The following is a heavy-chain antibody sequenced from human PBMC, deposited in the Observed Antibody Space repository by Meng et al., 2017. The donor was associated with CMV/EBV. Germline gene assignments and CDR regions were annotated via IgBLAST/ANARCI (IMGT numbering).Heavy chain of an antibody. CDR2: IYYSGST. Sequence: LRLSCTDSGGSISSGDYYWSWIRQPPGKGLEWIGYIYYSGSTYYNPSLKSRVTISVETSKNQFSLKLSCVTAADTAVYYCAGVRGAFGGVIVSLGFDYWGQGTLVTVSS. J-gene: IGHJ4*02. CDR3: AGVRGAFGGVIVSLGFDY. V-gene: IGHV4-30-4*08. CDR1: GGSISSGDYY. D-gene: IGHD3-16*02.